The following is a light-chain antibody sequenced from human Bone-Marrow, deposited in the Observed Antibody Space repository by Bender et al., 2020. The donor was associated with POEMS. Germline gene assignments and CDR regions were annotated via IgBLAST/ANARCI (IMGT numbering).Light chain of an antibody. CDR3: QAWEV. Sequence: SYDLTQPPSVSVSPGQTASITCSGDKLGDKYTCWYQQKPGQSPVLVIYQNTKRPSGIPERFSGSNSGDTATLTISGTQAMDEADYYCQAWEVFGAGTKLTVL. CDR1: KLGDKY. J-gene: IGLJ2*01. CDR2: QNT. V-gene: IGLV3-1*01.